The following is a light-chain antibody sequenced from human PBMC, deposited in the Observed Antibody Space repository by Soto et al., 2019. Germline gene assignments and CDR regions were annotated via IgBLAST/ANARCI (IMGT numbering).Light chain of an antibody. V-gene: IGLV2-23*02. J-gene: IGLJ1*01. CDR1: SSDVGIYDL. Sequence: QSALTQPASVSGSPGQSITISCTGTSSDVGIYDLVSWYKHHPGRAPQLIIYEVTKRPSGVSNRFSGSKSGNMASLTISGLQAEDEADYYCCSYAGSSTFVFGTGTKLTVL. CDR2: EVT. CDR3: CSYAGSSTFV.